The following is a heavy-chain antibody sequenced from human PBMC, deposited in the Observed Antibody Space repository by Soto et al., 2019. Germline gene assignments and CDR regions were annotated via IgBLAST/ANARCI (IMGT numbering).Heavy chain of an antibody. J-gene: IGHJ3*02. CDR1: GGTFSSYT. CDR2: NIPILGIA. V-gene: IGHV1-69*02. Sequence: ASVKVSCKASGGTFSSYTISWVRQAPGQGLEWMGRNIPILGIANYAQKFQGRVTITADKSTSTAYMELSSLRSEDTAVYYCARVVAYYYDSSGYYWDIWGQGTMVTVSS. D-gene: IGHD3-22*01. CDR3: ARVVAYYYDSSGYYWDI.